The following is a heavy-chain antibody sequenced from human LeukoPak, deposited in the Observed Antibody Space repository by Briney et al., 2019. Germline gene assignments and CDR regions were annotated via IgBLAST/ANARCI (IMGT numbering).Heavy chain of an antibody. D-gene: IGHD2/OR15-2a*01. CDR2: ISYDGSNK. Sequence: GRSLRLSCAASGFTFSSYAMHWVRQAPGKGLECVAVISYDGSNKYYADSVKGRFTISRDNSKNTLYLQMNSLRAEDTAVYYCARVYDDGLDYWGQGTLVTVSS. V-gene: IGHV3-30*04. CDR3: ARVYDDGLDY. CDR1: GFTFSSYA. J-gene: IGHJ4*02.